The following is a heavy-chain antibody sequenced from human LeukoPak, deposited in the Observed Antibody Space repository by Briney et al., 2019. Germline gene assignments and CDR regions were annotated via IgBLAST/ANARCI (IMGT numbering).Heavy chain of an antibody. V-gene: IGHV1-46*01. J-gene: IGHJ5*02. Sequence: ASVKVSCKASGYTFTKYYIHWVRQAPGQGLEWMGIINPSGGSTSYAQKFQGRVTMTRDTSTSTVYMELSSLRSEDTAVYYCARAKYSSSSQPGGWFDPWGQGTLVTVSS. CDR1: GYTFTKYY. CDR3: ARAKYSSSSQPGGWFDP. CDR2: INPSGGST. D-gene: IGHD6-6*01.